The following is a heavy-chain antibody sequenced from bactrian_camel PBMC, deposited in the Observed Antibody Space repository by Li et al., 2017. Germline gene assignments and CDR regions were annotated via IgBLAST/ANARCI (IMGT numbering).Heavy chain of an antibody. J-gene: IGHJ4*01. Sequence: HVQLVESGGGSVQAGGSLRLSCAASGRAYSRACMGWFRQVPGKEREGVAGISSDGTTYYTDSTKGRFTISQDITKNTVYLEMNDLKPEDSATYYCAHDRMGARDIVVVQTRTECEYNYWGQGTQVTVS. CDR2: ISSDGTT. CDR3: AHDRMGARDIVVVQTRTECEYNY. D-gene: IGHD2*01. CDR1: GRAYSRAC. V-gene: IGHV3S9*01.